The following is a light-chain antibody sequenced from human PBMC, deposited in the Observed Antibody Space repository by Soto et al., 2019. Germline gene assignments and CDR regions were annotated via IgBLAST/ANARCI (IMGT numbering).Light chain of an antibody. J-gene: IGLJ2*01. CDR3: AAWDDSLNVVV. CDR1: SSNIGSNT. V-gene: IGLV1-44*01. Sequence: QSVLTQPPSASGTPGQRVTISCSGSSSNIGSNTVNWYQQLPGTAPKLLIYNNNQRPSGVPDRFSGSKSGTSASLAISGLQSVDEADYYCAAWDDSLNVVVFGGGTKVTVL. CDR2: NNN.